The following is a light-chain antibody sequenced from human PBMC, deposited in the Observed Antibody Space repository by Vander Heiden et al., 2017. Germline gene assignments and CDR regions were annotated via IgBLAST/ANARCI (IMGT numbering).Light chain of an antibody. V-gene: IGLV1-51*01. CDR2: DNN. CDR3: GTWDSSLSAVV. CDR1: NSTVGNNY. J-gene: IGLJ2*01. Sequence: QSVLTQPPSVSAAPGQQVTISCSGSNSTVGNNYVSWYQHLPGTAPRLLIYDNNKRPSEIPDRSSGSKAGTSATLGITGLQTGDEADYYCGTWDSSLSAVVFGGGSKLTVL.